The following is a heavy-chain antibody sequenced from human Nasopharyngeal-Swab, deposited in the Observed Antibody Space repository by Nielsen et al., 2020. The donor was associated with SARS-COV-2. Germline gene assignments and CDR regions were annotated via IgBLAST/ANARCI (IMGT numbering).Heavy chain of an antibody. J-gene: IGHJ5*02. Sequence: VRQAPGKGLEWVSAISGSGGSTYYADSVKGRFTISRDNSKNTLYLQMNSLRAEDTAVYYCAKRGVAVAATSWFDPWGQGTLVTVSS. V-gene: IGHV3-23*01. CDR2: ISGSGGST. CDR3: AKRGVAVAATSWFDP. D-gene: IGHD2-15*01.